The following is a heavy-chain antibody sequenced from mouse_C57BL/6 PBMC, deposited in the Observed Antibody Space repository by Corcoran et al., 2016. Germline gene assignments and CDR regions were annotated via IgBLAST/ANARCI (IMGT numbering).Heavy chain of an antibody. V-gene: IGHV1-19*01. CDR1: GYTFTDYY. Sequence: EVQLQQSGPVLVKPGASVKMSCKASGYTFTDYYMNWVKQSHGKSLEWIGVINPNNGGTIYNQKFKGKATLTVDKSSSTAYMELRSLTSEDTAVYYCARRGAYYFDYWGQGTTLTVSS. D-gene: IGHD3-1*01. CDR3: ARRGAYYFDY. CDR2: INPNNGGT. J-gene: IGHJ2*01.